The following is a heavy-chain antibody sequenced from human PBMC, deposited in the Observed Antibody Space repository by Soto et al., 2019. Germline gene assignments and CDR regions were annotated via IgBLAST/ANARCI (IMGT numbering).Heavy chain of an antibody. V-gene: IGHV1-69*13. CDR3: ASGLVPAAIGYYFDY. D-gene: IGHD2-2*01. CDR2: IIPIFGTA. CDR1: GGTFSSYA. Sequence: ASVKVSCKASGGTFSSYAISWVRRAPGQGLEWMGGIIPIFGTANYAQKFQGRVTITADESTSTAYMELSSLRSEDTAVYYCASGLVPAAIGYYFDYWGQGTLVTVSS. J-gene: IGHJ4*02.